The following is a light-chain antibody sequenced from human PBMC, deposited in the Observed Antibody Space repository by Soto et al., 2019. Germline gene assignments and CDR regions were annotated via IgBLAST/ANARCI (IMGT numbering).Light chain of an antibody. CDR2: QDS. CDR1: KLGDKY. J-gene: IGLJ2*01. CDR3: QAWDSNIRV. V-gene: IGLV3-1*01. Sequence: SYELTQPPSVSVSPGQTASITCSGDKLGDKYACWYQQKPGQSPVLVIYQDSKRPSGIPERFSGSNSGNTATLTISGTQAMDEADYYCQAWDSNIRVFGGGTKLTVL.